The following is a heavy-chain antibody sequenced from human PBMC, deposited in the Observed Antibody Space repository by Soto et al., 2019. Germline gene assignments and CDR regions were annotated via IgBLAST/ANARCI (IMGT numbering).Heavy chain of an antibody. CDR1: GGSISSYY. J-gene: IGHJ4*02. CDR3: ARVGYYYDSSGYYPAVPFDY. V-gene: IGHV4-59*01. CDR2: IYYSGST. Sequence: PSETLSLTCTVSGGSISSYYWSWIRQPPGKGLEWIGYIYYSGSTNYNPSLKSRVTISVDTSKNQFSLKLSSVTAADTAVYYCARVGYYYDSSGYYPAVPFDYWGQGTLVTVSS. D-gene: IGHD3-22*01.